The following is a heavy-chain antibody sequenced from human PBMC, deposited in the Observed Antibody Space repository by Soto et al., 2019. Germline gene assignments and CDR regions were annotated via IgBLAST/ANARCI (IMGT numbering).Heavy chain of an antibody. CDR3: AKDMSVVVGARGAFDI. V-gene: IGHV3-9*01. D-gene: IGHD2-15*01. CDR1: GFNFEGYA. J-gene: IGHJ3*02. CDR2: ISWNSGSV. Sequence: TGGSLRLSCAASGFNFEGYAMHWVRQAPGKGLEWVSGISWNSGSVGYADSVKGRFTISRDNAKNSLYLQMNSLRLEDTALYYCAKDMSVVVGARGAFDIWGQGTMVTVSS.